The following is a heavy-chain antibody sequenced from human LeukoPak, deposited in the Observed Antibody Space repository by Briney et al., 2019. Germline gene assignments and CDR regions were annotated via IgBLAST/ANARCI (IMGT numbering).Heavy chain of an antibody. CDR3: ARDRAIFGVAEYYFDY. CDR2: IYTSGST. Sequence: PSETLSLTCTVPGGSISSYYWSWIRKPAGKGLEWIGRIYTSGSTNYNPSLKSRVTMSVDTYKNQFSLKLSSVTAADKAVYYCARDRAIFGVAEYYFDYWGQGTLVTVSS. J-gene: IGHJ4*02. V-gene: IGHV4-4*07. CDR1: GGSISSYY. D-gene: IGHD3-3*01.